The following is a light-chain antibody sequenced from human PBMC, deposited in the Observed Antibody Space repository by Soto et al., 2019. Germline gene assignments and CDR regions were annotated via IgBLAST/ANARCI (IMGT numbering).Light chain of an antibody. Sequence: IQLTQSPSSLSSSVADRFTITCRASQAIRNDLVWFQQKPGKAPILLIYAASTLQSGVPPRFSGSGSGTDFTLTISSLQAEDFATYYCLQDYTYPRTFGGGTKVDIK. V-gene: IGKV1-6*01. J-gene: IGKJ4*01. CDR1: QAIRND. CDR3: LQDYTYPRT. CDR2: AAS.